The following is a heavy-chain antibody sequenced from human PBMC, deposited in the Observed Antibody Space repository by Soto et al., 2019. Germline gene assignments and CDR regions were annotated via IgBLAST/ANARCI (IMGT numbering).Heavy chain of an antibody. CDR2: ISAFNDYT. J-gene: IGHJ3*01. Sequence: QAQLVQSGGEVKRPGASVKVSCKASGYTFNKYGFTWVRQAPGQGHEWMGRISAFNDYTNLAQKFQGRITLTTDASTNTAYMELQILRSDDTAMYYCARGRGVVIPAGTPDAFDVWGQGTMVTVSS. V-gene: IGHV1-18*01. D-gene: IGHD6-13*01. CDR3: ARGRGVVIPAGTPDAFDV. CDR1: GYTFNKYG.